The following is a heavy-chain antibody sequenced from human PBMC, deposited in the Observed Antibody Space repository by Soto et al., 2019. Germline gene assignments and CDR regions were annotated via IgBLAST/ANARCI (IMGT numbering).Heavy chain of an antibody. CDR2: IIPILGTA. J-gene: IGHJ4*02. V-gene: IGHV1-69*11. D-gene: IGHD2-2*01. Sequence: QVQLVQSGAEVKKPGSSVKVSCKASGGTFSSYAISWVRQAPGQGLEWMGGIIPILGTANYAQKFQGRVTITADASTSTADMELSSLRSEDTAVYYCARGYWISTSCRPNFDYWGQGTLVTVSS. CDR3: ARGYWISTSCRPNFDY. CDR1: GGTFSSYA.